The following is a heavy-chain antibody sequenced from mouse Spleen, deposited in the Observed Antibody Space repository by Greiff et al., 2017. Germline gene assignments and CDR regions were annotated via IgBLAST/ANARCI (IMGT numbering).Heavy chain of an antibody. D-gene: IGHD1-2*01. J-gene: IGHJ3*01. CDR1: GFTFSSYA. CDR3: ARQDYGYSFAY. CDR2: ISSGGSYT. Sequence: EVQLVESGGGLVKPGGSLKLSCAASGFTFSSYAMSWVRQTPEKRLEWVATISSGGSYTYYPDSVKGRFTISRDNAKNTLYLQMSSLRSEDTAMYYCARQDYGYSFAYWGQGTLVTVSA. V-gene: IGHV5-9-3*01.